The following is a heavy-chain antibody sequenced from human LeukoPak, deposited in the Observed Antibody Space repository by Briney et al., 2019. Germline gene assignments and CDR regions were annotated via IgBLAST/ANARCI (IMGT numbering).Heavy chain of an antibody. CDR3: ARAPGTTFDY. Sequence: SETLSLTCTVSGGSISSYSWSWIRQPPGKGLEWIGYMYYSGSTNYNPSLKSRVTISVDTSKNQFSLKLTSVTAADTAVYYCARAPGTTFDYWGHGNMVTVSS. J-gene: IGHJ4*01. CDR2: MYYSGST. CDR1: GGSISSYS. D-gene: IGHD4-17*01. V-gene: IGHV4-59*08.